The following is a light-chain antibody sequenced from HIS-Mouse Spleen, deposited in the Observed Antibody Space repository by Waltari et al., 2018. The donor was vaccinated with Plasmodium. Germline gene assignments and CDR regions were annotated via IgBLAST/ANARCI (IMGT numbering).Light chain of an antibody. CDR3: CSYAGSYTYV. CDR1: SSDVGGYNY. V-gene: IGLV2-11*01. Sequence: QSALTQPRSVSGSPGQSVTISCTGTSSDVGGYNYVAWYQQHPGKAPKLMIYHCSKRPSGVPDRFSGSKSGNTASLTISGLQAEDEADYYCCSYAGSYTYVFGTGTKVTVL. J-gene: IGLJ1*01. CDR2: HCS.